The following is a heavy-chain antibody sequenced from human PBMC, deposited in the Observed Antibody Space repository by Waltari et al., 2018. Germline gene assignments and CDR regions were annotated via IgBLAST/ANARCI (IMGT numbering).Heavy chain of an antibody. V-gene: IGHV4-38-2*02. CDR3: ARVLEWLSLPYYFDY. D-gene: IGHD3-3*01. Sequence: QVQLQESGPGLVKPSETLSLTCTVSGYSISSGYYWCWIRQPPGKGLEWIGSIYHSGSTYYNPSLKSRVTISVDTSKNQFSLKLSSVTAADTAVYYCARVLEWLSLPYYFDYWGQGTLVTVSS. J-gene: IGHJ4*02. CDR2: IYHSGST. CDR1: GYSISSGYY.